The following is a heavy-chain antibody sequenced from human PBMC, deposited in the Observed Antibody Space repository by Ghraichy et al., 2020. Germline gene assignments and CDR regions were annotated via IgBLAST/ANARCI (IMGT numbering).Heavy chain of an antibody. CDR3: ARDYCSGGSCYSWLY. D-gene: IGHD2-15*01. J-gene: IGHJ4*02. V-gene: IGHV3-33*01. CDR2: IWYDGSNK. CDR1: GFTFSSYD. Sequence: GGSLRLSCAASGFTFSSYDMNWVRQAPGKGLEWVAVIWYDGSNKYYADSVKGRFTISRDNTKNTLYLQMNSLRAEDTAVYYCARDYCSGGSCYSWLYWGQGTLVTVSS.